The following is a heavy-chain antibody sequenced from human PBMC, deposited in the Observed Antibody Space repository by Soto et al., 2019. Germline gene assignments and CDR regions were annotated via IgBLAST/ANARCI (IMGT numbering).Heavy chain of an antibody. CDR3: ARRITMVRGVTTILTDAFDI. J-gene: IGHJ3*02. D-gene: IGHD3-10*01. CDR2: INAGNGNT. CDR1: GYTFTSYA. Sequence: ASVKVSCKASGYTFTSYAMHWVRQAPGQRLEWMGWINAGNGNTKYSQKFQGRVTITRDTSASTAYMELSSLRSEDTAVYYCARRITMVRGVTTILTDAFDIWGQGTMVTVSS. V-gene: IGHV1-3*01.